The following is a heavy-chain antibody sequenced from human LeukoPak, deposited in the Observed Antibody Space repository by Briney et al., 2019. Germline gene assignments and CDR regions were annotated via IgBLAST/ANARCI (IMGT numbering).Heavy chain of an antibody. Sequence: SETLSLTCTVSGGSISSYYWSWIRQPPGKGLEWIGYIYYSGSTNYNPSLKSRVTISVDTSKNQFSLKLSSVTAADTAVYYCAREHCSGGRCYSGWSDPWGQGTLVTVSS. D-gene: IGHD2-15*01. CDR1: GGSISSYY. CDR3: AREHCSGGRCYSGWSDP. J-gene: IGHJ5*02. V-gene: IGHV4-59*01. CDR2: IYYSGST.